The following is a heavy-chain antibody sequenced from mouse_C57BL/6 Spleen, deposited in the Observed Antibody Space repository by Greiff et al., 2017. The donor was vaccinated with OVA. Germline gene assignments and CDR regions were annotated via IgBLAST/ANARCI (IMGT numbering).Heavy chain of an antibody. D-gene: IGHD3-2*02. V-gene: IGHV1-69*01. CDR1: GYTFTSYW. Sequence: VQLQQPGAELVMPGASVKLSCKASGYTFTSYWMHWVKQRPGQGLEWIGEIDPSDSYNNYNQKFKGKSTLTVDKSSSTAYMQLSSLTSEDSAVYYCARTAQATYYFDYWGQGTTLTVSS. CDR2: IDPSDSYN. CDR3: ARTAQATYYFDY. J-gene: IGHJ2*01.